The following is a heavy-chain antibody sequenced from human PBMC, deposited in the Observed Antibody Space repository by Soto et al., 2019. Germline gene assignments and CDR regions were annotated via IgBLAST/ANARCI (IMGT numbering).Heavy chain of an antibody. CDR1: GYTFTNYG. Sequence: ASVKVSCKASGYTFTNYGISWVRQAPGEGLEWVGWINTSNDNKLYAQKLQGRLTLTTDTSTSTAYMDLTTLRSDDTAVYFCAREPGAASFDFWAQGTLVTVSS. CDR3: AREPGAASFDF. V-gene: IGHV1-18*01. D-gene: IGHD2-15*01. J-gene: IGHJ4*02. CDR2: INTSNDNK.